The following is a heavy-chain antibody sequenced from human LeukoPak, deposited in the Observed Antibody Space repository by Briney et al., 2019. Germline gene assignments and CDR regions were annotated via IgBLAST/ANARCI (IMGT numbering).Heavy chain of an antibody. Sequence: GESLKISWKGSGYSFTSYLLGWVRPMPGKGLGGVGIIDPGAYDTRYSPTFQGQVPISADKSTSTAYLQWSSLKASDSAMYYCARRAPDYGDARGLNFAYWGQGTLVTVSS. J-gene: IGHJ4*02. CDR2: IDPGAYDT. V-gene: IGHV5-51*01. CDR1: GYSFTSYL. CDR3: ARRAPDYGDARGLNFAY. D-gene: IGHD4-17*01.